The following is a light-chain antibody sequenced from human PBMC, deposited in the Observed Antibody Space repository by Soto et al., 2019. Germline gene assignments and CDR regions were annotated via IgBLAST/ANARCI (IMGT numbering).Light chain of an antibody. CDR1: QSVRSD. CDR2: GSF. CDR3: QQYTVSPWT. V-gene: IGKV3-15*01. J-gene: IGKJ1*01. Sequence: EMLMTQSPFTLPVSPGERVTLSCRASQSVRSDLAWHQHKPGQAPRLLIYGSFTRATGIPARFSGSGSGVDVTLTISSLQSEDSEVYYCQQYTVSPWTFGQGTKVDIK.